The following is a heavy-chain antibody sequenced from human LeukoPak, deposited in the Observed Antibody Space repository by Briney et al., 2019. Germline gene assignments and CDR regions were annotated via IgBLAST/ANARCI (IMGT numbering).Heavy chain of an antibody. CDR2: ISGSGGGT. Sequence: GGSLRLSCAASGFAVSSKYMTWVRQAPGKGLEWVAGISGSGGGTNYADSVQGRFTISRDSPKNTLYLQMNGLRAEDTAVYFCAKRGVVIRVILVGFHKEAYYFDSWGQGALVTVSS. V-gene: IGHV3-23*01. CDR3: AKRGVVIRVILVGFHKEAYYFDS. J-gene: IGHJ4*02. CDR1: GFAVSSKY. D-gene: IGHD3-22*01.